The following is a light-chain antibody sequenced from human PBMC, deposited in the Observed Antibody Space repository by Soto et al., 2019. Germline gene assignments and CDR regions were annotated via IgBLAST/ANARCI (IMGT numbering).Light chain of an antibody. CDR2: KTS. Sequence: DIHMTQSPSILSASVGDRVTITCRASQSISSWLAWYQQKPGKAPKLLIYKTSSLETGVPSRFSGSGSGTEFTLTISSLQPDDFATYYCQHYKDYSWTFGQGTKVEVK. V-gene: IGKV1-5*03. CDR1: QSISSW. CDR3: QHYKDYSWT. J-gene: IGKJ1*01.